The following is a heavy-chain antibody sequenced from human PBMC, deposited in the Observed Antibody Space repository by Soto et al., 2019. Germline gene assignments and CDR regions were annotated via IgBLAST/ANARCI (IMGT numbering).Heavy chain of an antibody. Sequence: GASVKVSCKASGYTFTGYYMHWVRQAPGQGLEWMGWINPNSGGTNYAQKFQGWVTMTRDTSISTAYMELSRLRSDDTAVYYCARVDLPAATGTYYGMDVWGQGTTVTVSS. CDR2: INPNSGGT. J-gene: IGHJ6*02. V-gene: IGHV1-2*04. CDR1: GYTFTGYY. CDR3: ARVDLPAATGTYYGMDV. D-gene: IGHD2-2*01.